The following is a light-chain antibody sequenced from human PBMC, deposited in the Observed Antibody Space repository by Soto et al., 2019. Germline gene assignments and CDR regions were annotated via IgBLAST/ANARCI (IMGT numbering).Light chain of an antibody. Sequence: DIQMTQSPSSLSESVGDSVSITCRTSQTINNYLNWYQQKPGKAPKLLIYVASTLQGGVPSRFSGSGSGTEFSLTISSLQPEDSATYYCQQSYSTLFTFGPGTKVDVK. CDR1: QTINNY. CDR3: QQSYSTLFT. CDR2: VAS. V-gene: IGKV1-39*01. J-gene: IGKJ3*01.